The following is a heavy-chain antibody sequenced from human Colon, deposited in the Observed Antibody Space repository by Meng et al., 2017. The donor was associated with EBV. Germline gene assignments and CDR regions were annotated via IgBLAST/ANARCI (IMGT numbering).Heavy chain of an antibody. V-gene: IGHV3-23*01. Sequence: EVQLXXXXXGLVXPXXXLRLXXXASGFSLTNYAMIWVRQAPGKGLEWVSAIAGSGSGTYYVDSVKGRFTISRDNAKNTLYLQMNSLRAEDTAVYYCAKEGSGSGWYWSYWGQGTLVTVSS. CDR1: GFSLTNYA. CDR2: IAGSGSGT. CDR3: AKEGSGSGWYWSY. D-gene: IGHD6-19*01. J-gene: IGHJ4*02.